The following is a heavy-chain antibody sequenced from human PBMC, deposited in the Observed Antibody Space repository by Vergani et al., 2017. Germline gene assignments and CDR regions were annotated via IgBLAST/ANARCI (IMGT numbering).Heavy chain of an antibody. J-gene: IGHJ3*02. CDR3: ARGGLGNIAAREGDAFDI. CDR1: GGSISSGGYY. CDR2: INHSGST. Sequence: QVQLQESGPGLVKPSQTLSLTCTVSGGSISSGGYYWSWIRQPPGKGLEWIGEINHSGSTNYNPSLKSRVTISVDTSKNQFALKLSSVTAADTAVYYCARGGLGNIAAREGDAFDIWGQGTMVTVSS. D-gene: IGHD6-6*01. V-gene: IGHV4-31*03.